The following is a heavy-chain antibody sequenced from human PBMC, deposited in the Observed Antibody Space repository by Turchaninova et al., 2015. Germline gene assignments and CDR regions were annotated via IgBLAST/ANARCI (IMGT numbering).Heavy chain of an antibody. CDR3: ARKTTDDDRFDI. CDR1: GGSIRSVGSS. Sequence: QLQLQESGSGLVKPSQTLSLTCAVSGGSIRSVGSSWRWFRQPPGGGLAWIGSIYQSGSTYYNPSLKSRVTRDPDSAKNQFSLNLSSVTAADTAVYYCARKTTDDDRFDIWGRGTMVTVSS. CDR2: IYQSGST. V-gene: IGHV4-30-2*01. J-gene: IGHJ3*02. D-gene: IGHD4-17*01.